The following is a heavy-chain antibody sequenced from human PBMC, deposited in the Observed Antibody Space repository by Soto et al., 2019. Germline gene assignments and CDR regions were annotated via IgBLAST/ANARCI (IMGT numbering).Heavy chain of an antibody. Sequence: SETLSLTCTVSGGSISSYYWSWIRQPPGKGLEWIGYIYYSGSTNYNPSLKSRVTISVDTSKNQFSLKLSSVTAADTAVYYCARWDYYGSGSHFDYWGQGTLVTVS. CDR2: IYYSGST. CDR3: ARWDYYGSGSHFDY. D-gene: IGHD3-10*01. J-gene: IGHJ4*02. CDR1: GGSISSYY. V-gene: IGHV4-59*01.